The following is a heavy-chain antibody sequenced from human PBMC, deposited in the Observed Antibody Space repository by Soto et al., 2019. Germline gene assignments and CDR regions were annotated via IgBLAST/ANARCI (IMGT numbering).Heavy chain of an antibody. Sequence: PGGSLRLSCAVSGFTVSSYGMHWVRQAPGKGLEWVAVISRDGRTTFYADSVKGRFTISKDNSRNTLFLEMNSLRDDDMAVYYCTREVASGYWAQGTLVPVSS. J-gene: IGHJ4*02. CDR1: GFTVSSYG. CDR2: ISRDGRTT. CDR3: TREVASGY. V-gene: IGHV3-30*03. D-gene: IGHD3-10*01.